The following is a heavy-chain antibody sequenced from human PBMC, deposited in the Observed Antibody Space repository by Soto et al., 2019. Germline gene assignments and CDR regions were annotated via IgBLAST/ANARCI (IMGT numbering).Heavy chain of an antibody. J-gene: IGHJ5*02. CDR3: ARDGLPLEITISFRGPCFDP. Sequence: SETLSLTCAVYGGSFSGYYWSWIRQPPGKGLEWIGEINHSGSTNYNPSLKSRVTISVDTSKNQFSLKLSSVTAADTAVYYWARDGLPLEITISFRGPCFDPWGQGTLVTVSS. CDR2: INHSGST. CDR1: GGSFSGYY. D-gene: IGHD3-3*01. V-gene: IGHV4-34*01.